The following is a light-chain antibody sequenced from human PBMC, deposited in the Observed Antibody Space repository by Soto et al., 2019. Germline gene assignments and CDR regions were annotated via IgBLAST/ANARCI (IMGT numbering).Light chain of an antibody. V-gene: IGKV3-20*01. CDR1: QSVSSSN. J-gene: IGKJ1*01. CDR3: QQYGSTPRT. CDR2: GAS. Sequence: EIVLTQSPGTLSLSPGARSTLSCRASQSVSSSNLAWYQQKPGQAPRLLIYGASSRATGIPDRFSGSGSGTDFTLTISRLESEDFAVYYCQQYGSTPRTFGQGTKVEIK.